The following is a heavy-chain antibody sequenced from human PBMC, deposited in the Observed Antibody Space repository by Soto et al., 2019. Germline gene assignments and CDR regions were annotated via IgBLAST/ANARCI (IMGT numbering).Heavy chain of an antibody. J-gene: IGHJ4*02. CDR3: AIVRGVRGYHYVETFDY. CDR1: GYIFTNFA. Sequence: QVELVQSGAEVKKPGASVTVSCNFSGYIFTNFAINWVRHSPGQVLEWMGWVSGYNGNTNYARKLQGRVTMTTDTYTSTAYIQLTSLRSDDTAIYFCAIVRGVRGYHYVETFDYWGQGTLVTVSS. CDR2: VSGYNGNT. V-gene: IGHV1-18*04. D-gene: IGHD4-17*01.